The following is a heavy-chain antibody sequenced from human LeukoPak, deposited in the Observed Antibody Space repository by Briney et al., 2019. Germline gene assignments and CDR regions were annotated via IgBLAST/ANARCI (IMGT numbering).Heavy chain of an antibody. J-gene: IGHJ4*02. V-gene: IGHV3-23*01. CDR2: ISGSGGST. CDR1: GFTFSSYA. CDR3: AKESWWSGYDFGSEFDY. D-gene: IGHD5-12*01. Sequence: GGSLRLSCAASGFTFSSYAMSWVRQAPGKGLEWVLAISGSGGSTYYADSVKGRFTISRDNSKNTLYLQMNSLRAEDTAVYYCAKESWWSGYDFGSEFDYWGQGTLVTVSS.